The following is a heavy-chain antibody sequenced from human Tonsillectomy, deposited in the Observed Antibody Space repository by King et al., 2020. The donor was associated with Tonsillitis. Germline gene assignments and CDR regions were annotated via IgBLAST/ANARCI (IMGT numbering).Heavy chain of an antibody. Sequence: VQLVESGGGVVQPGRSLRLSCAASGFTFSYVAFHWVRQAPGNGREWGGGISFDGSNKYYTNTAKGRFTISRDNSKNTLSLQMNSLRPEDTAVYYCARDGAYYGSGSPLKYWGQGTLVTVSS. J-gene: IGHJ4*02. CDR2: ISFDGSNK. V-gene: IGHV3-30-3*01. CDR3: ARDGAYYGSGSPLKY. CDR1: GFTFSYVA. D-gene: IGHD3-10*01.